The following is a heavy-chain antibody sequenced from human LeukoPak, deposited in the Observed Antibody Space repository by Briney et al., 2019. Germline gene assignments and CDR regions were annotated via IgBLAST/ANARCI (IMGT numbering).Heavy chain of an antibody. V-gene: IGHV4-34*01. J-gene: IGHJ4*02. CDR1: GGSFSGYY. CDR2: INHSGST. D-gene: IGHD4-17*01. Sequence: PSETLSLTCAVYGGSFSGYYWTWIRQPPGKGLEWIGEINHSGSTYYNPSLKSRVTISVDTSKNQFSLKLSSVTAADTAVYYCARDNYGASNWGQGTLVTVSS. CDR3: ARDNYGASN.